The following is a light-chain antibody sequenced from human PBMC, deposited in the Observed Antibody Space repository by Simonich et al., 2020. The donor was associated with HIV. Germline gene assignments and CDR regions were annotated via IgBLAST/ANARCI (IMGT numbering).Light chain of an antibody. V-gene: IGLV2-23*01. CDR2: EGS. CDR3: CSYAGSNIYMV. Sequence: QSALTQPASVSGSPGQSITISCTGISSDVGSYNLVSWYQQHPGKAPKLMIYEGSKRPSGVSNRFSGSKSANTASLTISGLQAEDEADYYCCSYAGSNIYMVFGGGTKLTVL. CDR1: SSDVGSYNL. J-gene: IGLJ2*01.